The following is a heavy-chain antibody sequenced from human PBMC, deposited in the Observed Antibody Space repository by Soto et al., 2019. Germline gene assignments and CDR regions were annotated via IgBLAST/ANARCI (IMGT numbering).Heavy chain of an antibody. Sequence: GGSLRLSCAASGFTFDDYAMHWVRQAPGKGLEWVSGISWNSGSIGYADSVKGRFTISRDNAKNSLYLQMNSLRAEDTALYYCAKVRSSWSSDYYYMDVWGKGTTVTVSS. J-gene: IGHJ6*03. CDR3: AKVRSSWSSDYYYMDV. D-gene: IGHD6-13*01. CDR2: ISWNSGSI. V-gene: IGHV3-9*01. CDR1: GFTFDDYA.